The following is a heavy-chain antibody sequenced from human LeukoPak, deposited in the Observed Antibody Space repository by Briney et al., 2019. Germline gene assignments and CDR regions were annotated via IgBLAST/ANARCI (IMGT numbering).Heavy chain of an antibody. CDR3: AREGYSPRDGYNFNFDY. Sequence: GGSLRLPCAASAFSFSNYNMNWVRQAPGKALEWVSSITSSGTYIFYADSVKGRFTISRDNAKNSLYLQMNSLRAEDTAVYYCAREGYSPRDGYNFNFDYWGQGTLVTVSS. V-gene: IGHV3-21*01. CDR2: ITSSGTYI. J-gene: IGHJ4*02. D-gene: IGHD5-24*01. CDR1: AFSFSNYN.